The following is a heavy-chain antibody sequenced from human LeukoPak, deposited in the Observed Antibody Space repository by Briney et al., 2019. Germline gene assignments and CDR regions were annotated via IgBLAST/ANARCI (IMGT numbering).Heavy chain of an antibody. J-gene: IGHJ4*02. CDR1: GGSISSSSYY. D-gene: IGHD5-18*01. Sequence: MPSETLSLTCTVSGGSISSSSYYWGWIRQPPGKGLEWIGSIYYSGSTNYNPSLKSRVTISVDTSKNQFSLKLSSVTAADTAVYYCARRDYSYGFNYWGQGTLVTVSS. CDR2: IYYSGST. V-gene: IGHV4-39*07. CDR3: ARRDYSYGFNY.